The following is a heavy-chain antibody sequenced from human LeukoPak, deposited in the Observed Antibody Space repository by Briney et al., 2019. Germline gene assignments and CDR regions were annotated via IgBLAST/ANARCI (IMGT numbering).Heavy chain of an antibody. CDR1: GYAISSGYY. CDR3: ARDPHDRYYYDSSGYHHY. V-gene: IGHV4-38-2*02. J-gene: IGHJ4*02. D-gene: IGHD3-22*01. CDR2: IYHSGST. Sequence: SESLSLTCTVSGYAISSGYYWGWIRQPPGKGLEWIGSIYHSGSTYYNPSLKSRVTISVDTSKNQFSLKLSSVTAADTAVYYCARDPHDRYYYDSSGYHHYCGQGTLVTVSS.